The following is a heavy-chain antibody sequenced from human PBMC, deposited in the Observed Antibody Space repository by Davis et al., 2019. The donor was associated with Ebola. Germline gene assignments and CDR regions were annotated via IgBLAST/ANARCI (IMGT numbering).Heavy chain of an antibody. CDR2: IYPGDSDT. CDR3: ARQWGNGDDYYYNYMDV. Sequence: GESLKISCKGSGYSFTSYWIGWVRQMPGKGLEWMGIIYPGDSDTRYSPSFQGQVTISADKSISTAYLQWSSLKASDTAMYYCARQWGNGDDYYYNYMDVWGKGTTVTVSS. CDR1: GYSFTSYW. J-gene: IGHJ6*03. D-gene: IGHD4-17*01. V-gene: IGHV5-51*01.